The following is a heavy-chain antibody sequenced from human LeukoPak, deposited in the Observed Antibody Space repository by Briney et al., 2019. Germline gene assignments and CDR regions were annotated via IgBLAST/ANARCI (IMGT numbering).Heavy chain of an antibody. CDR3: ARVTYRSGANPSDF. D-gene: IGHD6-19*01. CDR2: INPNSGNT. Sequence: ASVKVSCKASGYTFTSYDINWLRQATAQGLEGMGWINPNSGNTGYAQKFQGRVTMTRNTSISTAYMELSSLRSEDTAVYYCARVTYRSGANPSDFWGQGTLVTVSS. CDR1: GYTFTSYD. V-gene: IGHV1-8*01. J-gene: IGHJ4*02.